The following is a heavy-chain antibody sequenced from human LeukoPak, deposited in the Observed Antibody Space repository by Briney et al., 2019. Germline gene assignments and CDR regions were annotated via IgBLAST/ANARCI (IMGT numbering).Heavy chain of an antibody. CDR1: GFTFSRYG. D-gene: IGHD1-26*01. CDR3: ARRRDSGSLQHFDY. J-gene: IGHJ4*02. Sequence: GRSLRLSCATSGFTFSRYGMHWVRQAPGKGLEWVAFISDDGSDKYYAHSVKGRFTISRDNSKNTLYLQMNSLRAEDTAVYYCARRRDSGSLQHFDYWGQGTLVTVSS. V-gene: IGHV3-30*03. CDR2: ISDDGSDK.